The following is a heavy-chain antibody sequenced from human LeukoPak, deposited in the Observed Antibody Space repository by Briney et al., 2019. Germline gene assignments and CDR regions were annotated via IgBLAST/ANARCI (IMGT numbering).Heavy chain of an antibody. Sequence: ASVKVSCKGSGYTFTGYYMHWVRQAPGQGLEWMGWINPNSGGTNYAQNSQGRVTMTRDTSISTDCIELSRVRSDDKAVYYCARAGGIGYCSSTSCYAPFRPSDYWGQGTLVTVSS. J-gene: IGHJ4*02. CDR2: INPNSGGT. CDR1: GYTFTGYY. V-gene: IGHV1-2*02. D-gene: IGHD2-2*03. CDR3: ARAGGIGYCSSTSCYAPFRPSDY.